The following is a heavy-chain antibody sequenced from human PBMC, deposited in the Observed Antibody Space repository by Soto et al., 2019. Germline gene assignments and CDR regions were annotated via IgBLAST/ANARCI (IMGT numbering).Heavy chain of an antibody. D-gene: IGHD2-21*01. CDR2: IYHSGST. CDR1: GGSISSGGYS. V-gene: IGHV4-30-2*01. J-gene: IGHJ4*02. CDR3: ARSFLYCGGDCFDY. Sequence: SETLSLTCAVSGGSISSGGYSWSWIRQPPGKGLEWIGYIYHSGSTYYNPSLKSRVTISVDRSKNQFSLKLSSVTAADTAVYYCARSFLYCGGDCFDYWGQGTLVTVSS.